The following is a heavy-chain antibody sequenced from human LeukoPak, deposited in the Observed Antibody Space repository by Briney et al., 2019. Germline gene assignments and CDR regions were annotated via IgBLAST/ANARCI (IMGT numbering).Heavy chain of an antibody. CDR2: ITSSSSYI. CDR1: GFTFSPYV. V-gene: IGHV3-21*01. D-gene: IGHD3-10*01. Sequence: GGSLRLSCAASGFTFSPYVMHWVRQAPGKGLEWVSSITSSSSYISYADSVKGRFTVSRDNGKNSLYLRMNSLRVEDTAVYYWAREFYYGPGSYYWGQGTLVTVSS. CDR3: AREFYYGPGSYY. J-gene: IGHJ4*02.